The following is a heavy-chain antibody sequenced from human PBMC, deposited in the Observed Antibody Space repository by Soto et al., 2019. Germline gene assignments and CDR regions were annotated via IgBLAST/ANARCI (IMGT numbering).Heavy chain of an antibody. CDR1: GGSISSAGYN. CDR2: IYYSGST. V-gene: IGHV4-31*03. J-gene: IGHJ4*02. Sequence: QVQLQESGPGLVKPSQTLSLTCTVSGGSISSAGYNWSWIRQHPGKGLEWIGYIYYSGSTYYNPSLQSRVTISVDTSKNQFSLKLSSVTAADTAVFYCARYGTGTYHPTTFDYWGQGTLVTVSS. CDR3: ARYGTGTYHPTTFDY. D-gene: IGHD3-10*01.